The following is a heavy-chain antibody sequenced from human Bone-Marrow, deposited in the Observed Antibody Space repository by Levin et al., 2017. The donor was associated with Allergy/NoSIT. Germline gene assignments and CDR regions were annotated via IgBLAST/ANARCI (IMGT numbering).Heavy chain of an antibody. CDR1: GFTFRNAW. CDR3: TKNLYSGNDFGY. Sequence: PGGSLRLSCAASGFTFRNAWMNWVRQAPGKGLEWVGRIKSKSDGGTTDFASPVKGRFTISRDDSTNTEYLQMNSLKNEDRAVYYCTKNLYSGNDFGYWGPGTLVDVSS. V-gene: IGHV3-15*01. J-gene: IGHJ4*02. D-gene: IGHD5-12*01. CDR2: IKSKSDGGTT.